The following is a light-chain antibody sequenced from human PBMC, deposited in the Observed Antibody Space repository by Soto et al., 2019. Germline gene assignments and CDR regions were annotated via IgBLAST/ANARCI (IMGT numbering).Light chain of an antibody. J-gene: IGKJ3*01. CDR1: QSVSSSY. CDR3: QPYGHSPPFFT. CDR2: GAS. Sequence: EIGLTQSPGTLSLSPGERATLSCRASQSVSSSYLAWYQRRPGQAPRLLIYGASSKATGIPARFSGSGSGTDFTLPISRLEPEAFAVYYGQPYGHSPPFFTFGPGTKVDLK. V-gene: IGKV3-20*01.